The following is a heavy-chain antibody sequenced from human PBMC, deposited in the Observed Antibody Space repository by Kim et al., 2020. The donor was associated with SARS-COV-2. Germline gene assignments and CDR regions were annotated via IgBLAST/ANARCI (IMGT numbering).Heavy chain of an antibody. Sequence: ASVKVSCKASGYTFTSYAMNWVRQAPGQGLEWMGWINTNTGNPTYAQGFTGRFVFSLDTSVSTAYLQISSLKAEDTAVYYCARESAAAGSFKYNWFDPWGQGTLVTVSS. V-gene: IGHV7-4-1*02. J-gene: IGHJ5*02. D-gene: IGHD6-13*01. CDR2: INTNTGNP. CDR3: ARESAAAGSFKYNWFDP. CDR1: GYTFTSYA.